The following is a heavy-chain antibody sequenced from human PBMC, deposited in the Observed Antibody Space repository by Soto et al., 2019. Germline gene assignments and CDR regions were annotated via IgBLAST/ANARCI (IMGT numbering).Heavy chain of an antibody. Sequence: EVQLLESGGGLVQPGGSLRLSCSTSGFTFSTYAMDWVRQAPGKGLEWVSALRGSGGTTYYADSVRGRFTISRDNSKNTLFLQMNSLRAEDTSPYYCAKQRAGYVTASDTYYFDFWRQVTPVTVSS. CDR1: GFTFSTYA. CDR3: AKQRAGYVTASDTYYFDF. D-gene: IGHD3-10*01. CDR2: LRGSGGTT. J-gene: IGHJ4*02. V-gene: IGHV3-23*01.